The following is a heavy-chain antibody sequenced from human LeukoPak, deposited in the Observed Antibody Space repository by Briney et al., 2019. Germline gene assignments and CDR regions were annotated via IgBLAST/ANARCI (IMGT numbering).Heavy chain of an antibody. CDR1: GGTSSNNA. Sequence: GASLRLSSGASGGTSSNNAMSWGRQAPGEGVEGVSAISGSGGSTYYADSLNGQFTIFRDNSKNTVYLQMKSLRAADTAVYYCAKGDTGMVRRYYFAYGGQGTLVPVPP. CDR2: ISGSGGST. D-gene: IGHD5-18*01. J-gene: IGHJ4*02. CDR3: AKGDTGMVRRYYFAY. V-gene: IGHV3-23*01.